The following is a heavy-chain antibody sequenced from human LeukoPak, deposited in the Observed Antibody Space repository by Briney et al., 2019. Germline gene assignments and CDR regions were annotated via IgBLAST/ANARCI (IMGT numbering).Heavy chain of an antibody. V-gene: IGHV3-7*01. Sequence: GGSLRLSCAASGFTFSSYWMSWVRQAPGKGLEWVANIKQDGSEKYYVDSVKGRFTISRDNAKNSLYLQMNSLRAEDTAVYYCARDGSYGAGIYWGAYYYYYTDVWGKGTTVTIPS. J-gene: IGHJ6*03. CDR1: GFTFSSYW. CDR2: IKQDGSEK. CDR3: ARDGSYGAGIYWGAYYYYYTDV. D-gene: IGHD3-10*01.